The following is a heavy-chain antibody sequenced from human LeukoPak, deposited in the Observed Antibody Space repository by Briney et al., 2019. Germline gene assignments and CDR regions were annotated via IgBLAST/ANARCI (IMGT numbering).Heavy chain of an antibody. J-gene: IGHJ4*02. Sequence: SQTLSLTCAISGDSFSSNSAAWNWIRQSPSRGLEWLGRTYYRSKWYNDYAVSGKSRITINPDTSKNQFSLQLNSVTPEDTAVYYCAREVVDCGGDCYLMDYWGQGTLVTVSS. D-gene: IGHD2-21*02. CDR1: GDSFSSNSAA. CDR3: AREVVDCGGDCYLMDY. V-gene: IGHV6-1*01. CDR2: TYYRSKWYN.